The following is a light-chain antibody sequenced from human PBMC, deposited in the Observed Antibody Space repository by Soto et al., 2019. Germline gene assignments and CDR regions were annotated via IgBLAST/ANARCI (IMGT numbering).Light chain of an antibody. J-gene: IGKJ2*01. CDR2: KVS. Sequence: DVVLTQSPLSLPVILGQPASISCRSTQSLVYSDGDTYLNWFQQRPGQSSRRLIYKVSRRDSGVPERFSCSGSGADFTLRISRVEAEDVGLYYCMPGTHLYSFGQGTKLEIK. CDR3: MPGTHLYS. CDR1: QSLVYSDGDTY. V-gene: IGKV2-30*01.